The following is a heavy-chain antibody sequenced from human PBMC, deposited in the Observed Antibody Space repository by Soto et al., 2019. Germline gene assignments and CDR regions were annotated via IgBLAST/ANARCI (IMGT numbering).Heavy chain of an antibody. D-gene: IGHD5-12*01. CDR2: IIPIFGTA. V-gene: IGHV1-69*01. Sequence: QVQLVQSGAEVKKPGSSVKVSCKASGGTFSSYAISWVRQAPGQGLEWMGGIIPIFGTANYAQKLQGRVTITADESTRTAYMELSSLRSEDMAVYYCARAYRGYNVYNHGAYYYGMDVWGQGTTVTVSS. J-gene: IGHJ6*02. CDR3: ARAYRGYNVYNHGAYYYGMDV. CDR1: GGTFSSYA.